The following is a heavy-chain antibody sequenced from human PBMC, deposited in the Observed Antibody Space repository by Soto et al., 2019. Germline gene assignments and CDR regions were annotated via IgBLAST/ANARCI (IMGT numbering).Heavy chain of an antibody. V-gene: IGHV3-23*01. D-gene: IGHD6-25*01. Sequence: GGSPKLSCAASGFTFSLYVMGWVRQAPGKGLEWVSSISGSGDSAYYADSVKGRFTISRDNSKNTLYLQINSLRADDTAVYYCAKERSDHRITAAAIDYWGQGA. CDR2: ISGSGDSA. J-gene: IGHJ4*02. CDR1: GFTFSLYV. CDR3: AKERSDHRITAAAIDY.